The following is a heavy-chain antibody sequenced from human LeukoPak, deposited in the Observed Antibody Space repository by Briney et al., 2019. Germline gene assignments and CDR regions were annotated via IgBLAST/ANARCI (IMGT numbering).Heavy chain of an antibody. D-gene: IGHD2-2*01. CDR2: ISSSSSYI. Sequence: PGGSLRLSCAASGFTFSSYSMNWVRQAPGKGLEWVSSISSSSSYIYYADSVKGRFTISRDNAKNSLYLQMNSLRAEDTAVYYCASPIVVVPAAPHSDAFDIWGQGTMVTVSS. V-gene: IGHV3-21*01. CDR1: GFTFSSYS. CDR3: ASPIVVVPAAPHSDAFDI. J-gene: IGHJ3*02.